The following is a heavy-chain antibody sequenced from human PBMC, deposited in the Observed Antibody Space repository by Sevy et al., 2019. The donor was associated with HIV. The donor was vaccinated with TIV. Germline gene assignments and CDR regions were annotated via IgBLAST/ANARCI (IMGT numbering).Heavy chain of an antibody. V-gene: IGHV3-43*01. Sequence: GGSLRLSCAASGFTFDDYTMHWVRQPPGKGLEWVSLISWDGGSTYYADSVKGRFTISRDNSKNSLFLQMNSLRSEDTAFYYCAKLGGNYGDYDDYRGRGTLVTVSS. J-gene: IGHJ4*02. D-gene: IGHD4-17*01. CDR2: ISWDGGST. CDR1: GFTFDDYT. CDR3: AKLGGNYGDYDDY.